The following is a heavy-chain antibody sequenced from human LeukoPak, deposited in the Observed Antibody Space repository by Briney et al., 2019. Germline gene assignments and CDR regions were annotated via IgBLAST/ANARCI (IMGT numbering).Heavy chain of an antibody. Sequence: SVKVSCKASGGTFSSYAISWVRQAPGQGLEWMGGIIPIFGTANSAQKFQGRVTITADESTSTAYMELSSLRSEDTAVYYCARISRSGWSGYFYNWFDPWGQGTLVTVSS. D-gene: IGHD3-3*01. CDR3: ARISRSGWSGYFYNWFDP. V-gene: IGHV1-69*13. J-gene: IGHJ5*02. CDR2: IIPIFGTA. CDR1: GGTFSSYA.